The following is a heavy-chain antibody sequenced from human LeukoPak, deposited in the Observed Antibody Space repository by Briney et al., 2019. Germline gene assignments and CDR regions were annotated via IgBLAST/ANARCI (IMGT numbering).Heavy chain of an antibody. Sequence: GESLRLSCAASGLIFSKYGVHWVRQTPGKGLEWVAFLEYDGTSNYLDSVKGRFTISRDNSESTLYLQMNSLQVEDTAIYYCAKRGFRAPSGDDVLESLHLWGQGTLVTVSS. CDR1: GLIFSKYG. V-gene: IGHV3-30*02. CDR3: AKRGFRAPSGDDVLESLHL. D-gene: IGHD2-21*01. CDR2: LEYDGTS. J-gene: IGHJ1*01.